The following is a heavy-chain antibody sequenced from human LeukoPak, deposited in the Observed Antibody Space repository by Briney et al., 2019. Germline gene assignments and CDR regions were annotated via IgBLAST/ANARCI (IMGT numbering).Heavy chain of an antibody. CDR3: ANHPRVLLLWFGDHWGAFDI. V-gene: IGHV3-23*01. D-gene: IGHD3-10*01. CDR1: GFTFSSYA. J-gene: IGHJ3*02. CDR2: ISGSGGST. Sequence: GGSLRLSCAASGFTFSSYAMSWVRQAPGKGLEWVSAISGSGGSTYYADSVEGRFTISRDNSKNTLYLQMNGLRAEDTAVYYCANHPRVLLLWFGDHWGAFDIWGQGTMVTVSS.